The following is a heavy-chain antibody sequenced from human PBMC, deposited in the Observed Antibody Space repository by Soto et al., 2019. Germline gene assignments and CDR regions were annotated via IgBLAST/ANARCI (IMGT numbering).Heavy chain of an antibody. Sequence: SETLSLTCAVYGGSFSGYYWSWIRQPPGKGLEWIGEINHSGSTNYNPSLKSRVTISVDTSKNQFSLKLSSVTAADKAVYYCARVGFHYYGSGSYRSPFDYWGQGTLVTVFS. V-gene: IGHV4-34*01. D-gene: IGHD3-10*01. CDR2: INHSGST. J-gene: IGHJ4*02. CDR1: GGSFSGYY. CDR3: ARVGFHYYGSGSYRSPFDY.